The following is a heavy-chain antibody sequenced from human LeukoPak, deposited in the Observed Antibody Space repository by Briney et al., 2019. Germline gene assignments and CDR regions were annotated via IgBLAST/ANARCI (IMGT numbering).Heavy chain of an antibody. CDR2: ISGSGGSA. CDR3: AKDLSHYYDSSGYYYPYYYYGMDV. D-gene: IGHD3-22*01. J-gene: IGHJ6*02. CDR1: GSTFSSYA. V-gene: IGHV3-23*01. Sequence: GGSLRLSCAASGSTFSSYAMSWVRQAPGKGLEWVSAISGSGGSAYYADSVKGRFTISRDNSKDTLYLQMNSLRAEDTAVYYCAKDLSHYYDSSGYYYPYYYYGMDVWGQGTTVTVSS.